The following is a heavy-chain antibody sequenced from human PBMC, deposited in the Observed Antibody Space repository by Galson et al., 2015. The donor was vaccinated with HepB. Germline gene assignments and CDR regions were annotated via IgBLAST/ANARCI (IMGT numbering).Heavy chain of an antibody. Sequence: ETLSLTCTVSGGSIRSSNYYWGWIRQPPGKGLEWIGSIYYSGSTYYNPSLKSRVTTSVDTSKNQFFLKLSSVTAADTAVYYCARPHYDFWSGYYSHGPFDIWGQGTMVTVSS. V-gene: IGHV4-39*01. CDR2: IYYSGST. CDR3: ARPHYDFWSGYYSHGPFDI. J-gene: IGHJ3*02. D-gene: IGHD3-3*01. CDR1: GGSIRSSNYY.